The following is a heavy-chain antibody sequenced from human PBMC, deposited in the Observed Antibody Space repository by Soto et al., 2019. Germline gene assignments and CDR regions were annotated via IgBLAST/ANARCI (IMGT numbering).Heavy chain of an antibody. V-gene: IGHV3-21*01. D-gene: IGHD6-13*01. CDR2: ISSSSSYI. J-gene: IGHJ4*02. CDR1: GFTFSSYS. Sequence: PGGSLRLSCAASGFTFSSYSMNWVRQAPGKGLEWVSSISSSSSYIYYADSVKGGFTISRDNAKNSLYLQMNSLRAEDTAVYYCARDKPDYSSWYQFDYWGQGTLVTVSS. CDR3: ARDKPDYSSWYQFDY.